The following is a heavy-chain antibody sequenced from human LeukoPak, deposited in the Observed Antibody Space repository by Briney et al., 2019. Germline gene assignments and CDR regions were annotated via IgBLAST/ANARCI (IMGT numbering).Heavy chain of an antibody. CDR1: GYTFTSYT. D-gene: IGHD3-9*01. V-gene: IGHV1-18*01. J-gene: IGHJ5*02. CDR3: ARGYDILTGYYTPYWFDP. Sequence: ASVKVSCNASGYTFTSYTITWVRQAPGQGLEWMGWMSAYNGNTDYAQKLQGRVTMTRDTSTSTAYMELRSLRSDDTAVYYCARGYDILTGYYTPYWFDPWGQGTLVTVSS. CDR2: MSAYNGNT.